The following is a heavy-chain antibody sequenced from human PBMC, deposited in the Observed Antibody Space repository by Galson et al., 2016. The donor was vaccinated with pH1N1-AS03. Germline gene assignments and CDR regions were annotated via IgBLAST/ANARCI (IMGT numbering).Heavy chain of an antibody. CDR3: ANPRASGTTMVTRLDY. D-gene: IGHD5-18*01. Sequence: LRLSCAASGFTFSTYAMSWVRQAPGKGLEWVSSISGADLSTYYADSVKGRFTVSRDNSKNTLYLQMNGLRAEDTATYYCANPRASGTTMVTRLDYWGQGILVTVSS. CDR2: ISGADLST. V-gene: IGHV3-23*01. CDR1: GFTFSTYA. J-gene: IGHJ4*02.